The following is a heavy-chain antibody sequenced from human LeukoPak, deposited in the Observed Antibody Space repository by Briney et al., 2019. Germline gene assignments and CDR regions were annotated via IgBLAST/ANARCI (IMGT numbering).Heavy chain of an antibody. V-gene: IGHV4-39*07. CDR3: ASLPWGVRGVITQDFHY. J-gene: IGHJ4*02. CDR1: GGSISSSSYY. D-gene: IGHD3-10*01. CDR2: IYYSGST. Sequence: SETLSLTCTVSGGSISSSSYYWGWIRQPPGKGLESIGTIYYSGSTYYNPSLKSRVTISVDTSKNQFSLKLSSVTAADTAVYYCASLPWGVRGVITQDFHYWGQGTLVTVSS.